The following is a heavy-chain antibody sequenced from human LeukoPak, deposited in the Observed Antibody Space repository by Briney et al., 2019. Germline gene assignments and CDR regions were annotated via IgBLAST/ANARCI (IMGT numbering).Heavy chain of an antibody. J-gene: IGHJ3*01. Sequence: GGSLRLSCAVSGFTFRNYLMHWVRQAQGQGLVWVSRINQDESKAYADSVRGRFTVSRDSAKNMLYLHLSGLRAEDTAVYFCGRGGDGIDFWGQGTTVIVSS. D-gene: IGHD5-24*01. V-gene: IGHV3-74*01. CDR2: INQDESKA. CDR3: GRGGDGIDF. CDR1: GFTFRNYL.